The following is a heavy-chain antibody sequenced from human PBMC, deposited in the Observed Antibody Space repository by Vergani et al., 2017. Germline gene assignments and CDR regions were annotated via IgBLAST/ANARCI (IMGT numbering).Heavy chain of an antibody. CDR3: AGVRSSSPLRYGMDV. CDR2: ISSNGGST. Sequence: EVQLLESGGGLVQPGGSLRLSCAASGFTFSSYAMSWVRQAPGKGLEYVSAISSNGGSTYYANSVKGRFTISRDNSKNTLYLQMGSLRAEDMAVYYCAGVRSSSPLRYGMDVWGQGP. J-gene: IGHJ6*02. D-gene: IGHD6-6*01. V-gene: IGHV3-64*01. CDR1: GFTFSSYA.